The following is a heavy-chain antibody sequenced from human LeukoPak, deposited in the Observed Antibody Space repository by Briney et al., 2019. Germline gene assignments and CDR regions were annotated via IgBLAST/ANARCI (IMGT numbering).Heavy chain of an antibody. CDR2: INHSGST. D-gene: IGHD3-3*01. V-gene: IGHV4-34*01. CDR3: ARGLYDFWSGRYYYYMDV. Sequence: SETLSLTCAVCGSFSGYYWSWIRQPPGKGLEWIGEINHSGSTNYNPSLKSRVTISVDTSKNQFSLKLSSVTAADTAVYYCARGLYDFWSGRYYYYMDVWGKGTTVTVSS. CDR1: GSFSGYY. J-gene: IGHJ6*03.